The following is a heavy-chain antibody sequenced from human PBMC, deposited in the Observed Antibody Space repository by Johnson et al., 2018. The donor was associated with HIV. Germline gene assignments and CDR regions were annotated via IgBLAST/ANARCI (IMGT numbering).Heavy chain of an antibody. J-gene: IGHJ3*02. CDR2: IRYEGSNK. Sequence: VQLVESGGGVVQPGGSLRLSCAASGFTFSSYGMHWVRQAPGKGLEGVAFIRYEGSNKYYADSVKGRFTISRDNSKNTLYLQMNSLRAEDTAVYYCAKDQFGIAVALADAFDIWGQGTMVTVSS. CDR1: GFTFSSYG. D-gene: IGHD6-19*01. V-gene: IGHV3-30*02. CDR3: AKDQFGIAVALADAFDI.